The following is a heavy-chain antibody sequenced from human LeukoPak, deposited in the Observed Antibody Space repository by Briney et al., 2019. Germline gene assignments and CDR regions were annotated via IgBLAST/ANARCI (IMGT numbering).Heavy chain of an antibody. CDR2: ISSSGSTI. J-gene: IGHJ4*02. V-gene: IGHV3-48*03. CDR3: ASLKYDSNVDY. CDR1: GFTFSSYE. D-gene: IGHD3-22*01. Sequence: GGSLRLSCAASGFTFSSYEMNWVRQAPGKGLEWVSYISSSGSTIYYADSVKGRFTISRDNAKYSLYLQMNSLRADDTAVYYCASLKYDSNVDYWGQGTLVTVSS.